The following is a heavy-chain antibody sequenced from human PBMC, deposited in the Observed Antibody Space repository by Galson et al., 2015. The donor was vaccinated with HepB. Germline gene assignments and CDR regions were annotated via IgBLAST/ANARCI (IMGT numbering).Heavy chain of an antibody. D-gene: IGHD5-18*01. CDR3: AGSTDTAMVQGRVDY. Sequence: TLSLTCTVSGGSISSGSYYWSWIRQPAGKGLEWIGRIYTSGSTNYNPSLKSRVTISVDTSKNQFSLKLSSVTAADTAVYYCAGSTDTAMVQGRVDYWGQGTLVTVSS. V-gene: IGHV4-61*02. CDR1: GGSISSGSYY. J-gene: IGHJ4*02. CDR2: IYTSGST.